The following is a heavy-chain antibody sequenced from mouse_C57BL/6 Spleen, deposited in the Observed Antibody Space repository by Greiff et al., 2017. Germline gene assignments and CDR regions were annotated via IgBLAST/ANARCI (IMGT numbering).Heavy chain of an antibody. J-gene: IGHJ4*01. CDR2: IYPGGGYT. Sequence: QVQLQQSGAELVRPGTSVKMSCKASGYTFTNYWIGWAKQRPGHGLEWIGDIYPGGGYTNYNEKFKGKATLTADKSSSTAYMQFSSLTSEDSDIYYCAREDYDHAMDYWGQGTSGTVSA. CDR3: AREDYDHAMDY. V-gene: IGHV1-63*01. CDR1: GYTFTNYW. D-gene: IGHD2-4*01.